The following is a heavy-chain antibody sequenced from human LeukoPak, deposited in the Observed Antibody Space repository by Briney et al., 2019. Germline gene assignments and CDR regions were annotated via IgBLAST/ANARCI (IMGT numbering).Heavy chain of an antibody. Sequence: PGGSLRLSCVASGLTFSTSDTSWVRHAPGKWPELLSLIVQSGTTYYAESVEGRFTISRDNSQNTVFMQMNSLRAEDTAVYYCATRPTPRDRDFWGQGTLVTVSS. D-gene: IGHD5-24*01. V-gene: IGHV3-23*01. CDR3: ATRPTPRDRDF. CDR2: IVQSGTT. J-gene: IGHJ4*02. CDR1: GLTFSTSD.